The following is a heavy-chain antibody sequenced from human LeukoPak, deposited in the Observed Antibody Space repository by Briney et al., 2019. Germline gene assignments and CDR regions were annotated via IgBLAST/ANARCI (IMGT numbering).Heavy chain of an antibody. CDR1: GGSFSGYY. V-gene: IGHV4-34*01. D-gene: IGHD3-9*01. J-gene: IGHJ5*02. CDR2: INHSGST. Sequence: PSETLSLTCAVYGGSFSGYYWSWIRQPPGKGLEWIGEINHSGSTNYNPSLKSRVTISVDTSKNQFSLKLSSVTAADTAVYYCARGHPPRDDILTGNWFDPWGQGTLVTVSS. CDR3: ARGHPPRDDILTGNWFDP.